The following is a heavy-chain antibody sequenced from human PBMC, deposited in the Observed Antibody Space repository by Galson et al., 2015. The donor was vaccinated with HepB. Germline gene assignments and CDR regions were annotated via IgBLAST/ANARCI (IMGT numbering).Heavy chain of an antibody. CDR3: TSCPTGSGDYVPWH. J-gene: IGHJ4*02. Sequence: SLRLSCAASGFNFGDFAMSWLRQAPGKGPEWIGFIRSKPYGETTEHAASVKGRFTISRDDSKNITFLQMNSLKTEDTAVYYCTSCPTGSGDYVPWHWGQGTLVIVSS. CDR1: GFNFGDFA. D-gene: IGHD4-17*01. V-gene: IGHV3-49*03. CDR2: IRSKPYGETT.